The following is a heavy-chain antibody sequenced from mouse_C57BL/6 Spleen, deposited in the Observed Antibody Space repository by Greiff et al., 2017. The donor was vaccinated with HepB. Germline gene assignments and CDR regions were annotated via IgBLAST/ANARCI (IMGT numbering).Heavy chain of an antibody. J-gene: IGHJ1*03. Sequence: EVQLQQSGAELVKPGASVKLSCTASGFNIKDYYMHWVKQRAEQGLEWIGRIDPEDGETKYAPKFQGKATITADTSSNTAYLQLSSLTSEDTADYYCARTPCYGSSYGYFDVWGTGTTVTVSS. V-gene: IGHV14-2*01. D-gene: IGHD1-1*01. CDR3: ARTPCYGSSYGYFDV. CDR2: IDPEDGET. CDR1: GFNIKDYY.